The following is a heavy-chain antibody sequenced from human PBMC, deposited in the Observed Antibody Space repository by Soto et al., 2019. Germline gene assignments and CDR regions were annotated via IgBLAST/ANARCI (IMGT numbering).Heavy chain of an antibody. CDR1: GFTFSSYG. Sequence: QVQLVESGGGVVQPGRSLRLSCAASGFTFSSYGMHWVRQAPGKGLEWVAVIWYDGSNKYYADSVKGRFTISRDNSKNTLYLQMNSLRAEDTAVDYCARGAVKWEDTGWFDPWGQGTLVTVSS. CDR2: IWYDGSNK. D-gene: IGHD1-26*01. CDR3: ARGAVKWEDTGWFDP. V-gene: IGHV3-33*01. J-gene: IGHJ5*02.